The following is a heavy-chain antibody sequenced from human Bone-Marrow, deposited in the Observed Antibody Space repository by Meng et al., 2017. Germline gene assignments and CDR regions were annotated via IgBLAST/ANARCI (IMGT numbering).Heavy chain of an antibody. CDR3: ARATYGSGKDF. Sequence: QVQLQESGPGLVKPSPTLYLTCTFVGGSINSGDDYWSWILQHPGKGLEWIGFIYYTGSTQYNPSLKSRVTISVDTSKNQFSLKLSSVTAADTAVYYCARATYGSGKDFWGQGTMVTVSS. CDR1: GGSINSGDDY. V-gene: IGHV4-31*03. CDR2: IYYTGST. D-gene: IGHD3-10*01. J-gene: IGHJ4*02.